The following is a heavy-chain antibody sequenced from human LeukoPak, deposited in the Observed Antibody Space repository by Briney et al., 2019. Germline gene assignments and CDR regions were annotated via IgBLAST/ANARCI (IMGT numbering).Heavy chain of an antibody. J-gene: IGHJ6*03. CDR2: IYYSGST. CDR3: ARIYYGSPDYFFYYMDV. CDR1: GGSISSSSYY. Sequence: SETLSLTCTVSGGSISSSSYYWGWIRQPPGKGLEWIGSIYYSGSTYYNPSLKSRVTISVDTSKNQFSLKVSSVTAADTAVYYCARIYYGSPDYFFYYMDVWGKGTTVTVSS. V-gene: IGHV4-39*07. D-gene: IGHD3-10*01.